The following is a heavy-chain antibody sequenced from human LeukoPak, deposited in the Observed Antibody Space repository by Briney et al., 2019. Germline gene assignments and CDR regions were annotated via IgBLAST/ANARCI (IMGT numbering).Heavy chain of an antibody. J-gene: IGHJ6*03. D-gene: IGHD6-19*01. CDR3: ARRGIAVAGARLYYYMDV. V-gene: IGHV4-34*01. CDR1: GGSFSGYH. CDR2: INHSGST. Sequence: SETLSLTCGVYGGSFSGYHWTWIRQPPGKGLEWIGEINHSGSTNYNPSLKSRVTISVDTSKNQFSLKLSSVTAADTAVYYCARRGIAVAGARLYYYMDVWGKGTTVTISS.